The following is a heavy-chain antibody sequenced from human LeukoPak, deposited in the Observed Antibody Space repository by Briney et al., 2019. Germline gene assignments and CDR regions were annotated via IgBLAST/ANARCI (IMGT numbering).Heavy chain of an antibody. D-gene: IGHD2-21*01. V-gene: IGHV3-21*01. CDR1: GFTFSSYS. CDR2: ISSSSSYI. Sequence: GGSLRLSCAASGFTFSSYSMNWVRQAPGKGLEWVSSISSSSSYIYYADSVKGRFTISRDNAKNSLYLQMNSLSAEDTAVYYCARDADRDLDYWGQGTLVTVSS. J-gene: IGHJ4*02. CDR3: ARDADRDLDY.